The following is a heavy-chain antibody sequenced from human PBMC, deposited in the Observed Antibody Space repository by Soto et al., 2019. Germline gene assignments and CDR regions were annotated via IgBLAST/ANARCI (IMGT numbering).Heavy chain of an antibody. CDR1: GFTFSVAW. CDR3: VADVAEVGKGEFDY. V-gene: IGHV3-15*01. D-gene: IGHD3-16*01. CDR2: VKSRTSGGTV. J-gene: IGHJ4*02. Sequence: EVQLMDSGGGLVEPGGSLRLSCTASGFTFSVAWMTWVRQAPGKGLEWLGRVKSRTSGGTVDYAAPVKGRFTISRDDSKNTVILQMSSLKMEDTAGYYCVADVAEVGKGEFDYWGQGALVTVSS.